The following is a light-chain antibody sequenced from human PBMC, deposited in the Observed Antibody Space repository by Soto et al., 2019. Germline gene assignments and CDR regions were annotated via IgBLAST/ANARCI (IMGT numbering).Light chain of an antibody. CDR2: EAS. J-gene: IGKJ1*01. CDR1: QSISTR. V-gene: IGKV1-5*03. Sequence: DIQMTQSPSTLSAYVGDRVTITCRASQSISTRLAWHQQKPGKAPKLLIYEASNLESGVPSRFSGTGSGTEFTLTISSLQPDDFAAYYCQQYDTYPLTFGQGTKVEIK. CDR3: QQYDTYPLT.